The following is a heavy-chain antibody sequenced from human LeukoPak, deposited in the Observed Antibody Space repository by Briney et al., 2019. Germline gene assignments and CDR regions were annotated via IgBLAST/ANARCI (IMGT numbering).Heavy chain of an antibody. CDR2: ISWNSGSI. CDR3: AKDTQETVSADNWFDP. V-gene: IGHV3-9*01. CDR1: AFTFDDYA. J-gene: IGHJ5*02. Sequence: GGSLRLSCAASAFTFDDYAMHWVRQAPGKGLEWVSGISWNSGSIGYADSVKGRFTVSRDNAKNSLYLQMNSLRAEDTALYYCAKDTQETVSADNWFDPWGQGTLGTLSS. D-gene: IGHD4-17*01.